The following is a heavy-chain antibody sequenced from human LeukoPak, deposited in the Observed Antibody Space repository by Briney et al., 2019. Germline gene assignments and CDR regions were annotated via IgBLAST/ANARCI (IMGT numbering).Heavy chain of an antibody. Sequence: GGSLRLSCAASGFTFSSYWMSWVRQAPGKGLEWVANIKQDGSEKYYVDSVKGRFTISRDNAKNSLYLQMNSLRAEDTAVYYCARSGWWMATNFDYWDQGTLVTVSS. V-gene: IGHV3-7*01. CDR2: IKQDGSEK. J-gene: IGHJ4*02. D-gene: IGHD5-24*01. CDR3: ARSGWWMATNFDY. CDR1: GFTFSSYW.